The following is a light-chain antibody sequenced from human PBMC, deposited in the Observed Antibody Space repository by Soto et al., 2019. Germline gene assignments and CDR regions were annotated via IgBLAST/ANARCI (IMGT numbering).Light chain of an antibody. CDR1: SSDIGSYNY. Sequence: QSVLTQPASVSGSPGQSITISRTGTSSDIGSYNYVSWYQQHPGKAPKLIIYDVTNRPAGISSRFSASKSGDTASLTISVLQADDEADYFCSSYKSTSTPYVFGTGTKLTVL. J-gene: IGLJ1*01. CDR2: DVT. V-gene: IGLV2-14*03. CDR3: SSYKSTSTPYV.